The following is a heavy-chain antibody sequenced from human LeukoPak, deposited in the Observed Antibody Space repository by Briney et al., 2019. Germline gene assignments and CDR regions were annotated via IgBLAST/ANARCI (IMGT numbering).Heavy chain of an antibody. CDR3: ARGGGSGSIDY. J-gene: IGHJ4*02. CDR1: GFTFSSYA. CDR2: ISGSGDNT. Sequence: GGSLRLSCAASGFTFSSYAMSWVRQAPGKGLEWVSGISGSGDNTYYADSVKGRFTISRDNSKNTLYLQMNSLRAEDTAVYYCARGGGSGSIDYWGQGTLVTVSS. V-gene: IGHV3-23*01. D-gene: IGHD3-10*01.